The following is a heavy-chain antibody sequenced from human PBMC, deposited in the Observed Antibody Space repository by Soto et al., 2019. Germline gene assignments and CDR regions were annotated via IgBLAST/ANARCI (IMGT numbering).Heavy chain of an antibody. J-gene: IGHJ3*01. V-gene: IGHV4-31*03. CDR2: IYYSGST. CDR1: GGSLSSGGYY. D-gene: IGHD6-6*01. CDR3: ARGGSIAARRDAFDF. Sequence: PSETLSLPCTVSGGSLSSGGYYWSWIRQHPGKGLEWIGYIYYSGSTYYNPSLKSRVTISVDTSKNQFSLKLSSVTAADTAVYYCARGGSIAARRDAFDFWGRGTMVTGSS.